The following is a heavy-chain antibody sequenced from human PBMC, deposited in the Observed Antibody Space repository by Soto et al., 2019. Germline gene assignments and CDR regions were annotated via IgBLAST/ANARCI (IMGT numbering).Heavy chain of an antibody. V-gene: IGHV5-51*01. CDR1: GYSFTSYW. J-gene: IGHJ6*02. Sequence: PGESLKISCKGSGYSFTSYWIGWVRQMPGKGLEWMGVIYPGDSDTRYSPSFQGHVTISADKSISTAYLQWSSLKASDTAMYYCARGSGSYPYYYYGMDVWGQGTTVTVSS. CDR3: ARGSGSYPYYYYGMDV. D-gene: IGHD1-26*01. CDR2: IYPGDSDT.